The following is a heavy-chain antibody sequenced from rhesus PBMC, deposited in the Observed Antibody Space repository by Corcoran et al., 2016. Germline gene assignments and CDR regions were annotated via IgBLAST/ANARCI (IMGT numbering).Heavy chain of an antibody. CDR2: SYWDDEK. CDR3: TRYLRSNFYFDY. D-gene: IGHD2-15*01. Sequence: QVTLKESGTALVKPTQTLTLTCILCGFSLNTTGMGVGWISQPPGKTLEGLANSYWDDEKRLSTPPKSRLTISKYTSKNQVVLTMTNMDPVYTATYYCTRYLRSNFYFDYWGQGVLVTVSS. CDR1: GFSLNTTGMG. V-gene: IGHV2-1*01. J-gene: IGHJ4*01.